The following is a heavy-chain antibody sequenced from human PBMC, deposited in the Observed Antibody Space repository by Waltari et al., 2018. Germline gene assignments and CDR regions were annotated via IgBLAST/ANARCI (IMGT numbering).Heavy chain of an antibody. V-gene: IGHV4-34*01. CDR3: ARSHLEVQH. CDR2: INHIGST. Sequence: QVQLQQWGAGLLKPSETLSLTCAVYGGSLSGYYWSWIRQPPGKGLEWIGEINHIGSTNCNPSLNSRVTISVDTSKNQFSLKLSSVTAADTAVYYCARSHLEVQHWGQGTLVTVSS. J-gene: IGHJ1*01. D-gene: IGHD1-1*01. CDR1: GGSLSGYY.